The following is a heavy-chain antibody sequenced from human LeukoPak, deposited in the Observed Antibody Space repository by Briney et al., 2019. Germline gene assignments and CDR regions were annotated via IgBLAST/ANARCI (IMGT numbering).Heavy chain of an antibody. J-gene: IGHJ4*02. CDR2: ISSSGSTI. D-gene: IGHD3-10*01. V-gene: IGHV3-11*01. Sequence: GGSLRLSCAASGFTFSDYYMSWIRQAPGKGLEWVSYISSSGSTIYYADSVKGRFTISRDNAKNSLYLQMNSLRAEDTAVYYCARDRRFGELLPQFDYWGQGTLVTVSS. CDR1: GFTFSDYY. CDR3: ARDRRFGELLPQFDY.